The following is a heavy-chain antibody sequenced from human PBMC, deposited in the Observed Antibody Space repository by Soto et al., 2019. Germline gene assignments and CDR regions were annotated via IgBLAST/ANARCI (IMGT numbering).Heavy chain of an antibody. V-gene: IGHV4-4*02. Sequence: SETLSLTCAVSGDSITTNKWWSWVRQPPGKGLEWIGEIYHNGNTNYNPSLKSRVTMSVDTSKNKFSLKGTSLTAADTAIYYFARDVAVPGETDRFDFWGQGTLVTVSA. D-gene: IGHD3-10*01. CDR2: IYHNGNT. CDR1: GDSITTNKW. CDR3: ARDVAVPGETDRFDF. J-gene: IGHJ4*02.